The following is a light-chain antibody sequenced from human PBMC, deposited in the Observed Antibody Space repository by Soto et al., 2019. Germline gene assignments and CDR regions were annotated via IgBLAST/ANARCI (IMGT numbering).Light chain of an antibody. CDR3: GSWDSSLSAYV. V-gene: IGLV1-51*01. CDR2: DDN. J-gene: IGLJ1*01. Sequence: QSMLTQPPSVSAAPGKKVTISCSVSSSNIWGNSVSWYQQLPGTAPKLLIYDDNKRPSGIPDRFSGSKSGTSATLGITGFQTGDEADYYCGSWDSSLSAYVFGTGTKV. CDR1: SSNIWGNS.